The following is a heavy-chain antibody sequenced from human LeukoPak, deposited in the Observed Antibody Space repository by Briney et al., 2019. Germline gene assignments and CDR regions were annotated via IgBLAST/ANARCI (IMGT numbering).Heavy chain of an antibody. CDR2: ISYSGNT. V-gene: IGHV4-59*08. CDR1: GGSISSYY. CDR3: ARQGGYIAPLAL. J-gene: IGHJ4*02. Sequence: SETLSLTCTVPGGSISSYYWSWIRQPPGKGLEWIGYISYSGNTNYSPSLKSRVTISVDTSKNQFSLKLTSVTAADTAVYYCARQGGYIAPLALWGQGTLVTVSA. D-gene: IGHD6-13*01.